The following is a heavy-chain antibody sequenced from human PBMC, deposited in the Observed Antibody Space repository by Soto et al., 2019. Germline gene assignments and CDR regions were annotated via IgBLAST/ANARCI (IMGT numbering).Heavy chain of an antibody. V-gene: IGHV1-18*01. CDR1: GYTFTSYG. Sequence: ASVKVSCKASGYTFTSYGISWVRQAPGQGLEWMGWISAYNGNTNYAQKLQGRVTMTTDTSTSTAYMELRSLRSDDTAVYYCARVPRWSGYYTFKFDYWGQGTLVNVSS. CDR2: ISAYNGNT. J-gene: IGHJ4*02. CDR3: ARVPRWSGYYTFKFDY. D-gene: IGHD3-3*01.